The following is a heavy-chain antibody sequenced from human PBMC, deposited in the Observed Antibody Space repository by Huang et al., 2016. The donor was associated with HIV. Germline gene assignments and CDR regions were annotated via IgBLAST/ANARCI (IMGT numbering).Heavy chain of an antibody. D-gene: IGHD6-19*01. CDR2: INGDGLT. J-gene: IGHJ5*02. V-gene: IGHV1-3*01. CDR1: GFNFLTYA. Sequence: QVQLVQSGAEVEKPGASVKLSCKASGFNFLTYALHWVRQAPGQRREWMGWINGDGLTKYLQKFQGRVTSTRDRSASTVYVDFKSLTYEDTAVYYCARDKEAGTPFFDPWGQGTLVTVSS. CDR3: ARDKEAGTPFFDP.